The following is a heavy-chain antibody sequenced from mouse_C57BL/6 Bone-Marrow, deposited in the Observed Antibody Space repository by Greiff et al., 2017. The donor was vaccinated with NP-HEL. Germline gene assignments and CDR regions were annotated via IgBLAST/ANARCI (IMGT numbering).Heavy chain of an antibody. CDR1: GYTFTSYW. CDR2: IYPGNSDT. CDR3: TSDHYYGSSRDY. J-gene: IGHJ2*01. V-gene: IGHV1-5*01. Sequence: VQLQQSGTVLARPGASVKMSCKTSGYTFTSYWMHWVKQRPGQGLEWIGAIYPGNSDTSYNQNFKGKANLTAVTSASTAYMELSSLTNEDSAVYYCTSDHYYGSSRDYWGQGTTLTVSS. D-gene: IGHD1-1*01.